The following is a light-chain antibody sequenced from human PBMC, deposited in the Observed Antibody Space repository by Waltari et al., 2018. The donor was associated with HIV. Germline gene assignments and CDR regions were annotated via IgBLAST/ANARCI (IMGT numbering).Light chain of an antibody. CDR1: QNVGAW. Sequence: DLHMSHSPPTLTASIADRVNITCRASQNVGAWLAWYQQKPGEAPNLLIYKATNVEGGVPSRFSGSASGTDFTLTIDSLHPDDFATYYCHQYSDYLGSFGQGTKVEVK. CDR2: KAT. J-gene: IGKJ1*01. CDR3: HQYSDYLGS. V-gene: IGKV1-5*03.